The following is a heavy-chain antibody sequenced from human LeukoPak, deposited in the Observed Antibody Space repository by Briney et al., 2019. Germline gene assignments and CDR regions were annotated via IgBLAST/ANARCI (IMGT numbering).Heavy chain of an antibody. CDR1: GGSISSGDYY. J-gene: IGHJ4*02. D-gene: IGHD3-16*01. CDR3: AKSSGFGAARYYFDY. V-gene: IGHV3-53*01. Sequence: PSETLSLTCTVSGGSISSGDYYWSWVRQAPGKGLEWVSVDSVKGRFTISRDNSKNTLYLQMNSLRAEDTAVYYCAKSSGFGAARYYFDYWGQGTLVTVSS.